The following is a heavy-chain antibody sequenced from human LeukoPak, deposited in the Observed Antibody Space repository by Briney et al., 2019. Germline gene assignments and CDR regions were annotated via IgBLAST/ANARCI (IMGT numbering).Heavy chain of an antibody. CDR2: IWYDGSNK. D-gene: IGHD2-15*01. CDR1: GFTFSSYG. CDR3: ARERVVAATRAYYYYYGMDV. V-gene: IGHV3-33*01. J-gene: IGHJ6*02. Sequence: GRSLRLSCAASGFTFSSYGMHWVRQAPGKGLEWVAVIWYDGSNKYYADSVKGRFTISGDNSKNTLYLQMNSLRAEDTAVYYCARERVVAATRAYYYYYGMDVWGQGTTVTVSS.